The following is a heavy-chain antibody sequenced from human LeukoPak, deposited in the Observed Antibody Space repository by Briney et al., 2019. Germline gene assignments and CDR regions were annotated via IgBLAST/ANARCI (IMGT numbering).Heavy chain of an antibody. J-gene: IGHJ6*02. Sequence: GGSLRLSCAPSGFTFRSYRMHWVRQAPGKGLEWAAVIWYEGSNKYYANSVKGRFTISRDNSKNTLYLQMNGLRAEDTAVYYCARGGDSGGLYYYYGMDVWGQGTTVTVSS. V-gene: IGHV3-33*01. CDR3: ARGGDSGGLYYYYGMDV. CDR2: IWYEGSNK. D-gene: IGHD2-15*01. CDR1: GFTFRSYR.